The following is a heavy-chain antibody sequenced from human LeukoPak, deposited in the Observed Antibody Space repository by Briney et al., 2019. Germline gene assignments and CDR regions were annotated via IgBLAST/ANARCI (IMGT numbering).Heavy chain of an antibody. D-gene: IGHD3-10*01. Sequence: PSETLSLTCTVSGGSISSYYWSWIRQPPGKGLEWIGYIYYSGSTNYNPSLKSRVTISVDTFKNQFSLKLSSVTAADTAVYYCARESGSGSYRYWGQGTLVTVSS. CDR2: IYYSGST. CDR1: GGSISSYY. V-gene: IGHV4-59*01. J-gene: IGHJ4*02. CDR3: ARESGSGSYRY.